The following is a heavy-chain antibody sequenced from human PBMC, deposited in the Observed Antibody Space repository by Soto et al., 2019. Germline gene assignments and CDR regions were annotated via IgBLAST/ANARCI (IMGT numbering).Heavy chain of an antibody. D-gene: IGHD3-3*01. J-gene: IGHJ4*02. CDR1: GYTFTSYY. CDR3: TIRFLEWLLPKDYYFDY. Sequence: ASVKVSCKASGYTFTSYYMHWVRQAPGQGLEWMGIINPSGGSTNYAQKFQGRVTITADESTSTAYMELSSLRSEDTAVYYCTIRFLEWLLPKDYYFDYWGQGTLVTVSS. CDR2: INPSGGST. V-gene: IGHV1-46*01.